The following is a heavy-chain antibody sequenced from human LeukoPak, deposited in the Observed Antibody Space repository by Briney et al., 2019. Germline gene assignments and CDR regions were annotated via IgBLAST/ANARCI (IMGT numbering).Heavy chain of an antibody. CDR2: IYHSGST. D-gene: IGHD3-9*01. CDR1: GGSISSGGYS. CDR3: ARMTGYPYIPFPDY. J-gene: IGHJ4*02. Sequence: PSETLSLTCAVSGGSISSGGYSWSWIRQPPGKGLEWIGYIYHSGSTYYNPSLKSRVTISVDRSKNQFSLKLSSVTAADTAVYYCARMTGYPYIPFPDYWGQGTLVTVSS. V-gene: IGHV4-30-2*01.